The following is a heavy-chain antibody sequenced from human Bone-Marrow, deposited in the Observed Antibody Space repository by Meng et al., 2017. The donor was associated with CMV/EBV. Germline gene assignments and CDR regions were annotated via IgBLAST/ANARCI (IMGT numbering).Heavy chain of an antibody. Sequence: ASVKVSCKASGYTFTSYYMHWVRQAPGQGLEWMGIINPSGGSTSYAQKFQGRVAMTRDTSTNTVYMELSSLRAEDTAVYYCASHSKPGGTGTQLVYWGQGTRVTGSS. CDR2: INPSGGST. J-gene: IGHJ4*02. CDR1: GYTFTSYY. V-gene: IGHV1-46*01. D-gene: IGHD1-1*01. CDR3: ASHSKPGGTGTQLVY.